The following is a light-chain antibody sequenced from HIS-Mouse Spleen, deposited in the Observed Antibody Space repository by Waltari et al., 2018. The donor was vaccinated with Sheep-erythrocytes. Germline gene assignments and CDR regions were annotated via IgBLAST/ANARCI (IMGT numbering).Light chain of an antibody. Sequence: QSALTQPRSVSGSPGQSVTISCTGTSSDVGCYHYVPLYQQHPGKAPKLMIYDVSKRPSGVPDRFSGSKSGNTASLTISGLQAEDEADYYCCSYAGSYNHVFATGTKVTVL. J-gene: IGLJ1*01. CDR3: CSYAGSYNHV. V-gene: IGLV2-11*01. CDR1: SSDVGCYHY. CDR2: DVS.